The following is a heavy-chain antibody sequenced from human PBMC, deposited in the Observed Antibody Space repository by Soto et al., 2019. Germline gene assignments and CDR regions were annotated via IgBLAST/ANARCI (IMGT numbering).Heavy chain of an antibody. CDR1: GGSISSSSYH. CDR3: ARSISVAMDF. J-gene: IGHJ4*02. CDR2: IYYSGTT. V-gene: IGHV4-39*01. D-gene: IGHD6-19*01. Sequence: QLQLQESGPGLVKPSETLSLTCTVSGGSISSSSYHWGWIRQPPGKGLEWIGSIYYSGTTYYKPSLKSRITISVDTSKNQFSLKLSSVTAADTAVYYCARSISVAMDFWGQGTLVTVSS.